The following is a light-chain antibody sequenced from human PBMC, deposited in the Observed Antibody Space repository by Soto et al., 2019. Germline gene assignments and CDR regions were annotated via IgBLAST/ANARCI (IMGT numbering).Light chain of an antibody. CDR3: QQLNSFPIT. CDR2: AAS. V-gene: IGKV1-9*01. J-gene: IGKJ5*01. CDR1: QGIGSY. Sequence: DIQLTQSPSFLSASVGDRVTITCRASQGIGSYLAWYQQKPGRAPKLLIYAASTLQSGVPSRFSGSGSGTELTLTITSLQPEDFATYYCQQLNSFPITFGQGTRLEIK.